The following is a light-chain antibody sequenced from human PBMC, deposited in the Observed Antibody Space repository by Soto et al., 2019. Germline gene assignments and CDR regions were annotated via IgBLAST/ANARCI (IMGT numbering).Light chain of an antibody. CDR2: GAS. Sequence: EIVLTQSPGTLSLSPGERATLSCRASQSVSSSYLAWYQQKPGQAPRLLIYGASSRATGIPDRFSGSGSGTDFTLDISRLEPEDFAVYYCQQYGSSPPFIFGGGTKVEIK. CDR1: QSVSSSY. CDR3: QQYGSSPPFI. V-gene: IGKV3-20*01. J-gene: IGKJ4*01.